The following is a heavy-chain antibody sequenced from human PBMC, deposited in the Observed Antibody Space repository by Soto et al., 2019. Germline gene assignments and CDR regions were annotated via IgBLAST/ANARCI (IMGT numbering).Heavy chain of an antibody. CDR1: GITFRSRA. V-gene: IGHV3-66*01. Sequence: EEQLLESGGDLVQPGGSLRLSCVGSGITFRSRAMNWVRQAPGEGLEWVSVIYSGGNTYYADSVKGRFTISRDNSKNTLYLQMNSLRAEDTAVYYCARVLGGYSGYDGHWGQGTLVTVSS. D-gene: IGHD5-12*01. J-gene: IGHJ4*02. CDR2: IYSGGNT. CDR3: ARVLGGYSGYDGH.